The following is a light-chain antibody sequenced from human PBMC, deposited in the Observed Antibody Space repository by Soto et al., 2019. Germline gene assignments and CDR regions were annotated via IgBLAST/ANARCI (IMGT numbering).Light chain of an antibody. CDR3: SSYTSSSTRV. CDR2: DVS. V-gene: IGLV2-14*01. Sequence: QSALTQPASVSGSPGQSITISCTGTSSDVGGYNYVSWYQQHPGKAPKLMIYDVSNRPSGVSNRFSGSKSGNTASLTISGLQAEGEADYYCSSYTSSSTRVFGTGTKVT. CDR1: SSDVGGYNY. J-gene: IGLJ1*01.